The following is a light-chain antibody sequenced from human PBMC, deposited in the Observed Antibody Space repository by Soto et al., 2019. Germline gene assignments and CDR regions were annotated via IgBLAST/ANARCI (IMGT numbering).Light chain of an antibody. V-gene: IGKV3-20*01. CDR1: QSVSSSY. CDR2: GAS. Sequence: EIVLTQSPGTLSLSPGERATLSCRASQSVSSSYLAWYQQKPGQAPRLLIYGASSRATGIPERFSGSGSGTDFTLTISRLEPEDFAVYYCQQYGSSPITFGHGTPLEIK. J-gene: IGKJ5*01. CDR3: QQYGSSPIT.